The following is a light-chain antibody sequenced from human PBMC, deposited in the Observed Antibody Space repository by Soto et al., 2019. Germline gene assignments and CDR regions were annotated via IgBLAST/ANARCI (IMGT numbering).Light chain of an antibody. V-gene: IGLV2-11*01. J-gene: IGLJ1*01. Sequence: QSVLTQPRSVSASPGQSVTISCTGTSSDVGRYDYVSWYQQHPGKAPKLIVYDVTERPSGVPDRFSGSKPGNTASLTISGLQAEDEADYSCCSFAGSYSYVFGTGTKATVL. CDR3: CSFAGSYSYV. CDR1: SSDVGRYDY. CDR2: DVT.